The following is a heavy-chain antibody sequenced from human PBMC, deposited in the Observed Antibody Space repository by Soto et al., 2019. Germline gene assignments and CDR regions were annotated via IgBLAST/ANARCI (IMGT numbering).Heavy chain of an antibody. D-gene: IGHD1-26*01. J-gene: IGHJ1*01. CDR2: IASTGGHS. V-gene: IGHV3-23*01. CDR3: ARASGESYPVRRVFDA. CDR1: GFTFSSNA. Sequence: PGGTLRLSSAASGFTFSSNAMTWVRRAPGKGLEWAVVIASTGGHSLYAVSVKVWFNMSRDNSKNILYLQINTLRAEDTAIYYCARASGESYPVRRVFDAWGQGTRVTVSS.